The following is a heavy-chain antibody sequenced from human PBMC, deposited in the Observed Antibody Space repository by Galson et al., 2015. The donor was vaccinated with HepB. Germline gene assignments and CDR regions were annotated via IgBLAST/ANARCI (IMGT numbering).Heavy chain of an antibody. CDR2: IKGKTDGETT. CDR1: GFPFNNAW. V-gene: IGHV3-15*01. D-gene: IGHD2-8*02. J-gene: IGHJ5*02. Sequence: SLRLSCAASGFPFNNAWMTWVRQAPGMGLEWVGRIKGKTDGETTDYAAPVKGRFTISRDDSKNRLYLQMNSLKPEDTAVYYCTTDVYYSPYWSWLDPWGQGTLVTVSS. CDR3: TTDVYYSPYWSWLDP.